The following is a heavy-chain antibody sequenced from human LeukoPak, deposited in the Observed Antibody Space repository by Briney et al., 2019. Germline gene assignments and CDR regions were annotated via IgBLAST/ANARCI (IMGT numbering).Heavy chain of an antibody. Sequence: ASVKVSCKASGYTFTSYYMHWVRQAPGQGLEWMGWINPNSGGTNYAQKFQGRVTMTTDTSTSTAYMELRSLRSDDTAVYYCARDAREVLFWFGEFFPWGQGTLVTVSS. CDR3: ARDAREVLFWFGEFFP. J-gene: IGHJ5*02. CDR1: GYTFTSYY. V-gene: IGHV1-2*02. CDR2: INPNSGGT. D-gene: IGHD3-10*01.